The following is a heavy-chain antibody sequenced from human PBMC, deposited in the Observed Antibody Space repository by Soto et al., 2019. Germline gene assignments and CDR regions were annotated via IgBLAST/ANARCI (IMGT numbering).Heavy chain of an antibody. V-gene: IGHV4-59*08. CDR1: GGSISSYY. CDR3: ASSGPGAWFDP. D-gene: IGHD3-10*01. Sequence: SETLSLTCTVSGGSISSYYWSWIRQPPGKGLEWIGYIYYSGSTNYNPSLKSRVTISVDTSKNQFSLKLSSVTAADTAVYYCASSGPGAWFDPWGQGTLVTVSS. J-gene: IGHJ5*02. CDR2: IYYSGST.